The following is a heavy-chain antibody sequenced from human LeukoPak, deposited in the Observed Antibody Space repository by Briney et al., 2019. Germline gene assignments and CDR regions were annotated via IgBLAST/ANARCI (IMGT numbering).Heavy chain of an antibody. CDR2: IYGGGST. CDR1: GFTVSNNY. D-gene: IGHD3-22*01. J-gene: IGHJ3*02. Sequence: PGGSLRLSCVVSGFTVSNNYMKWVRQAPGKGLEWVSTIYGGGSTYYADSVRGRFTISRHNSKNTLYLQMNSLRAEDTAVYYCAKEPRKYYYDSSGYLRVDAFDIWGQGTMVTVSS. CDR3: AKEPRKYYYDSSGYLRVDAFDI. V-gene: IGHV3-53*01.